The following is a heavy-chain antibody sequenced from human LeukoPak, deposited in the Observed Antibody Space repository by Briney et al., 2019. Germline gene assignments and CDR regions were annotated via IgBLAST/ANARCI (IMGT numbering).Heavy chain of an antibody. V-gene: IGHV3-11*01. CDR2: IGSSGTPI. J-gene: IGHJ4*02. D-gene: IGHD7-27*01. CDR1: GFPFSDFY. Sequence: GGSLGLSCAASGFPFSDFYMSWIRQAPGKGLEWVSYIGSSGTPIYYADSVKGRFTISRDNAKNSLYLQMNTLRAEDTAVYYCTRDRWGKYYFDYWGLGTLVTVSS. CDR3: TRDRWGKYYFDY.